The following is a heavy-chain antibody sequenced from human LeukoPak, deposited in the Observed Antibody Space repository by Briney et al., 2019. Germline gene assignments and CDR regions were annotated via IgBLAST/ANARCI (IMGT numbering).Heavy chain of an antibody. CDR1: GFTFSSYA. V-gene: IGHV3-30*04. CDR2: ISYDGSNK. Sequence: PGGSLRLSCAASGFTFSSYAMHWVRQAPGKGLEWVAVISYDGSNKYYADSVKGRFTISRDNSKNTLYLQMNSLRAEDTAVYYCARLMYGDYEFSFDYWGQGTLVTVSS. CDR3: ARLMYGDYEFSFDY. D-gene: IGHD4-17*01. J-gene: IGHJ4*02.